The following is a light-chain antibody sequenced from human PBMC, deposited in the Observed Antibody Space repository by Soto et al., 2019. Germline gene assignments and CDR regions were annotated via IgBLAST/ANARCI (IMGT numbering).Light chain of an antibody. V-gene: IGLV1-40*01. Sequence: QSVLTQPPSVSGAPGQRVTISCTGSSSNIGAGHDVHWYQHLPGTAPKLLIYGNGNRPSGVPDRFSGSKSGTSASLAITGLQAEEEADYYCQSYDSSLSGSEVFGTGTKLTVL. J-gene: IGLJ1*01. CDR3: QSYDSSLSGSEV. CDR2: GNG. CDR1: SSNIGAGHD.